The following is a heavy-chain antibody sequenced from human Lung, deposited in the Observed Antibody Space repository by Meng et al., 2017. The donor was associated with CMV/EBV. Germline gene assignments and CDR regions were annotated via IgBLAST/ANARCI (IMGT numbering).Heavy chain of an antibody. V-gene: IGHV3-21*01. J-gene: IGHJ4*02. CDR1: GFTFSGYA. CDR3: ARDLIHWDMNGSPTRIDHFDY. CDR2: ITSASGFT. D-gene: IGHD1-26*01. Sequence: GESLKISCAASGFTFSGYAMNWVRQAPGKGLEWISSITSASGFTFYADSVKGRFTISRDNAKNSVYLQMNSLRAEDTALYYCARDLIHWDMNGSPTRIDHFDYWGQGTLVTFSS.